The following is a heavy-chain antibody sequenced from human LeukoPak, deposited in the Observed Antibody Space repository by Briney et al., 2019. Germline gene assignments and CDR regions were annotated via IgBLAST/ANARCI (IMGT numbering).Heavy chain of an antibody. CDR3: AVVPITMIVVVMESFNI. Sequence: SVKVSCKASGGTFSSYAISWVRQAPGQGLEWMGRIIPIFGTANYAQKFQGRVTITTDESTSTAYMELSSLRSEDTAVYYCAVVPITMIVVVMESFNIWGQGTMVTVSS. CDR2: IIPIFGTA. CDR1: GGTFSSYA. D-gene: IGHD3-22*01. J-gene: IGHJ3*02. V-gene: IGHV1-69*05.